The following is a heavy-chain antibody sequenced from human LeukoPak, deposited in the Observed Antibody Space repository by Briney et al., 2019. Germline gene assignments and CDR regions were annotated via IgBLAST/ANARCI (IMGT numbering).Heavy chain of an antibody. V-gene: IGHV1-46*01. Sequence: ASVKVSCKASGYTFTSYYMHWVRQAPGQGLAWMGIINPSGGSTSYAQKFQGRVTMTRDTSTSTVYMELSSLRSEDTAVYYCARDLVDDSSGYYSRGPSPGYWGQGTLVTVSS. CDR1: GYTFTSYY. CDR2: INPSGGST. D-gene: IGHD3-22*01. CDR3: ARDLVDDSSGYYSRGPSPGY. J-gene: IGHJ4*02.